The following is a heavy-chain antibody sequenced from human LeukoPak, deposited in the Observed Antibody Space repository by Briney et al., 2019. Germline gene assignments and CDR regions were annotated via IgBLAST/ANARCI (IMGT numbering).Heavy chain of an antibody. V-gene: IGHV3-66*02. CDR3: ARGGIAVASRVFDY. Sequence: PGGSLRLSCAASGFTVSSNYMIWVRQAPGKGLEWVSVIYSGGSTYYADSVKGRFTISRDNSKNTLYLQMNSLRAEDTAVYYCARGGIAVASRVFDYWGQGTLVTVSS. CDR2: IYSGGST. D-gene: IGHD6-19*01. CDR1: GFTVSSNY. J-gene: IGHJ4*02.